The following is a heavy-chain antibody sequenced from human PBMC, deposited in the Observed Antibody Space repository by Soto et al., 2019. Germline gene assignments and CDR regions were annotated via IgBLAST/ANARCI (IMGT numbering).Heavy chain of an antibody. CDR2: IRSKVNSYAT. CDR3: TRLGSCWYYDY. V-gene: IGHV3-73*02. Sequence: EVQLVESGGGLVQPGGSLKLSCAASGFTFSGSTMHWVRQASGKGLEWVGRIRSKVNSYATAYVASVKGRFTISRDDSKNTAYLQMNSLKTEDTAVYYCTRLGSCWYYDYWGQGTLVTVSS. D-gene: IGHD6-19*01. J-gene: IGHJ4*02. CDR1: GFTFSGST.